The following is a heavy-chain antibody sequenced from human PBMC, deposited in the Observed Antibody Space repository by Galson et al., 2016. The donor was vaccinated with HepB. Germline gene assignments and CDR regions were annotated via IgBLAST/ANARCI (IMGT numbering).Heavy chain of an antibody. D-gene: IGHD1-26*01. CDR2: ISGDGITT. V-gene: IGHV3-21*01. Sequence: SLRLSCAASGFTFSGYAMTWVRQTPGKGPEWVSSISGDGITTYYADSVKGRFTISRDNAKNSLYLQMNSLRAEDTAVYYCARGDIVGAIFDYWGQGTLVTVSS. CDR1: GFTFSGYA. CDR3: ARGDIVGAIFDY. J-gene: IGHJ4*02.